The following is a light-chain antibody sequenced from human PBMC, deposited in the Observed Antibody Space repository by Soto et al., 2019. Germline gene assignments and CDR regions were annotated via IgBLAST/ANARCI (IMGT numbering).Light chain of an antibody. CDR3: QHYGGMWT. CDR1: QSLNSL. CDR2: DAS. V-gene: IGKV1-5*01. J-gene: IGKJ1*01. Sequence: DIEMTQSRSTLSSWVGDIVTLSCRASQSLNSLLAWYQQKPGKAPKVLIYDASSLESGVPSRFSGSGSGTEFILTISSLQPDDFASYCCQHYGGMWTFGQGTKVDIK.